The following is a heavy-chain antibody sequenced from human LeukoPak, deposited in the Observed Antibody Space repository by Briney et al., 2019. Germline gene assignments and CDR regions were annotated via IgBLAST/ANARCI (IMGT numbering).Heavy chain of an antibody. CDR2: IYYSGST. D-gene: IGHD2-15*01. Sequence: SETLSLTCTVSGDSISSSTYYWGWIRQPPGRGLEWIGSIYYSGSTYYNPSLRSRVTVSVDTSKNQFSLKLSSVTAADTAVYYCAIYSPYYYYGMDVWGQGTTVTVSS. CDR1: GDSISSSTYY. CDR3: AIYSPYYYYGMDV. V-gene: IGHV4-39*01. J-gene: IGHJ6*02.